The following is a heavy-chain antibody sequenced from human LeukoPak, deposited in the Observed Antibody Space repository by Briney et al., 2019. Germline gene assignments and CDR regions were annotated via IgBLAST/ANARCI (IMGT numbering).Heavy chain of an antibody. CDR3: AGLGGPVRDYWYFDL. CDR2: IYPGDSDT. D-gene: IGHD1-1*01. Sequence: GESLKISCKGSGYSFTSYWIGWVRQMPGKGLEWMGIIYPGDSDTRYSPSFQGQVTISADKSISTAYLQWSSLKASDTAMYYCAGLGGPVRDYWYFDLWGRGTLVTVSS. CDR1: GYSFTSYW. V-gene: IGHV5-51*01. J-gene: IGHJ2*01.